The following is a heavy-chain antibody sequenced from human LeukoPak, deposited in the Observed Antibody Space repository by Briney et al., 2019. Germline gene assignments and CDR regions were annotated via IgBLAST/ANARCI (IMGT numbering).Heavy chain of an antibody. Sequence: AASVKVSCKASGGTFSSYAISWVRQAPGQGLEWMGGTIPIFGTANYAQKFQGRVTITADESTSTAYMELSSLRSEDTAVYYCARSETYYYGSGSRWYFDYWGQGTLVTVSS. CDR1: GGTFSSYA. D-gene: IGHD3-10*01. V-gene: IGHV1-69*01. J-gene: IGHJ4*02. CDR3: ARSETYYYGSGSRWYFDY. CDR2: TIPIFGTA.